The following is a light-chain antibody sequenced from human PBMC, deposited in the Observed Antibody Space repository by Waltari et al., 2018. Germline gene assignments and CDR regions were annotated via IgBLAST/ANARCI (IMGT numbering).Light chain of an antibody. CDR3: QEYNDWPLYS. CDR2: DAS. J-gene: IGKJ2*03. CDR1: QSIGNY. V-gene: IGKV3-15*01. Sequence: EIVMTQSPATLSVSPGERATLSRRASQSIGNYLAWYQQRPGQAPRLLIYDASTRATAVPARFSGNGSGTEFTLTISSLQSEDFAVDYCQEYNDWPLYSFGQGTELEIK.